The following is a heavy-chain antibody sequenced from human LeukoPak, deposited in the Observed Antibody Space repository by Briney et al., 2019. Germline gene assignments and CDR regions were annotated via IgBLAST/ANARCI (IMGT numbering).Heavy chain of an antibody. D-gene: IGHD3-10*01. CDR3: AKSRGGYNYYYGMDV. CDR1: VFTFYVYA. CDR2: ITWNSGTI. V-gene: IGHV3-9*01. Sequence: PGGSLRLSCAASVFTFYVYAMDWVRQTPGKGLEWVSGITWNSGTIDYADSVKGRFTIYRDNAENSLYLQTNSLRADGPALYYCAKSRGGYNYYYGMDVWGQGATVTVSS. J-gene: IGHJ6*02.